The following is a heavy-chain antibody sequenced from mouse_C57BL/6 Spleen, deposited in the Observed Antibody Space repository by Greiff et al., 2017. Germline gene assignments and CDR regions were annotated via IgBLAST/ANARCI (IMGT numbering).Heavy chain of an antibody. CDR3: TKFITTVVAPYGYFDV. V-gene: IGHV1-5*01. CDR2: IYPGNSDT. Sequence: EVQLQQSGTVLARPGASVKMSCKTSGYTFTSYWMHWVKQRPGQGLEWIGAIYPGNSDTSYNQKFKGKAKLTAVTSASTAYMELSSLTNEYSAVYYCTKFITTVVAPYGYFDVWGTGTTVTVSS. D-gene: IGHD1-1*01. CDR1: GYTFTSYW. J-gene: IGHJ1*03.